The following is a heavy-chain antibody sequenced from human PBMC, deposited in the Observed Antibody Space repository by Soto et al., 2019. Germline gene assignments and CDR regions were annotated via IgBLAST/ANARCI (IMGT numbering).Heavy chain of an antibody. V-gene: IGHV4-39*01. CDR3: AGIPTHNYSGSHMACDY. Sequence: PSETLSLTCTVSGGSISSGSHFWAWIRQPPGKGLEWIGSMYYSGSTYYNPSLKSRVTISVDTSKNQFALNLRSVTAADTAVYYCAGIPTHNYSGSHMACDYWGQGTLVTVYS. D-gene: IGHD1-26*01. CDR2: MYYSGST. J-gene: IGHJ4*02. CDR1: GGSISSGSHF.